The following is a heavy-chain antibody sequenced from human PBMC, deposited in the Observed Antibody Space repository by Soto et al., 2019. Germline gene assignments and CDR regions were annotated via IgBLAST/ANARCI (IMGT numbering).Heavy chain of an antibody. CDR2: ISSSDSII. D-gene: IGHD1-7*01. CDR1: GFTFSDSY. Sequence: PGGSLRLSCAASGFTFSDSYMSWICQAPGKGLEWVSYISSSDSIIYYSDSVKGRFIISRDNAKNSLYLQMNSLRAEDTAVYYCARDGLVITGTTVYGMDVWGQGTTVTVYS. CDR3: ARDGLVITGTTVYGMDV. J-gene: IGHJ6*02. V-gene: IGHV3-11*01.